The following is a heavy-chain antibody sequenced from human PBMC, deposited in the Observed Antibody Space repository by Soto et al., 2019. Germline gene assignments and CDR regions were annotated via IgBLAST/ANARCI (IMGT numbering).Heavy chain of an antibody. CDR3: ARDRDYGMDV. D-gene: IGHD3-10*01. V-gene: IGHV3-74*01. Sequence: EVQLVESGGGLVQPGGSLRLSCAASGFTFTTSWMHWVRQAPEKGLVWVSHINSDGSTTTYADSVRGRFTISRDNAKNTLYLQMNSLRVEDTAVYYCARDRDYGMDVWGLGTTVIVSS. CDR2: INSDGSTT. CDR1: GFTFTTSW. J-gene: IGHJ6*02.